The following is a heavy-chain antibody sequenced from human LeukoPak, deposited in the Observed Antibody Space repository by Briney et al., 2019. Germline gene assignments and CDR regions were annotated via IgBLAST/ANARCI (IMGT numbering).Heavy chain of an antibody. J-gene: IGHJ4*02. V-gene: IGHV3-73*01. Sequence: GGSLKLSCAASGFTFSGSAMHWVRQASGKGLEWVGRIRSKANSYATAYAASVKGRFTISRDDSKNTAYLQMNSLKTENTAVYYCTRDGYNNDYWGQGTLVTVSS. CDR3: TRDGYNNDY. CDR2: IRSKANSYAT. CDR1: GFTFSGSA. D-gene: IGHD5-24*01.